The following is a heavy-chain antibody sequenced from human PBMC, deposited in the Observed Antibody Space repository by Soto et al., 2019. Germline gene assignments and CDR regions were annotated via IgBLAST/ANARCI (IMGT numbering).Heavy chain of an antibody. CDR1: GFTFSNAW. Sequence: GGSLRLSCAASGFTFSNAWMSWVRQAPGKGLEWVGRIKSKTDGGTTDYAAPVKGRFTISRDDSKNTLYLQMNSLKTEDTAVYYCTTARQIAAAGTPEFDYWGQGTLVTVSS. CDR3: TTARQIAAAGTPEFDY. D-gene: IGHD6-13*01. J-gene: IGHJ4*02. CDR2: IKSKTDGGTT. V-gene: IGHV3-15*01.